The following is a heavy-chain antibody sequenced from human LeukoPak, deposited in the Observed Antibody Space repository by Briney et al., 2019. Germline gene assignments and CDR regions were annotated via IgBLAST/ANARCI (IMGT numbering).Heavy chain of an antibody. D-gene: IGHD3-3*01. CDR1: GYTFTGYY. Sequence: ASVKVSCKASGYTFTGYYMHWVRQAPGQGLEWMGWINPNSGGTNYAQKFQGWVTMTRDTSISTAYMELSRLRSDDTAVYYCARGRDFWSGHNWFDPWGQGTLVTVSS. V-gene: IGHV1-2*04. J-gene: IGHJ5*02. CDR2: INPNSGGT. CDR3: ARGRDFWSGHNWFDP.